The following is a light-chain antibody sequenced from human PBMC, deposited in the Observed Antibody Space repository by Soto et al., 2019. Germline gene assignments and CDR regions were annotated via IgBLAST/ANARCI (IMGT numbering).Light chain of an antibody. J-gene: IGLJ1*01. CDR1: SSNIGAGYD. CDR3: QSYDSSLSGSYV. CDR2: GNN. V-gene: IGLV1-40*01. Sequence: QSVLTQPPSVSGAPGQRVTISCTGSSSNIGAGYDVHWYQRLPGKAPKVLIYGNNNRPSGVPDRFSGSKSGTSASLAITGLQAEDEADYYCQSYDSSLSGSYVFGTGTKLTVL.